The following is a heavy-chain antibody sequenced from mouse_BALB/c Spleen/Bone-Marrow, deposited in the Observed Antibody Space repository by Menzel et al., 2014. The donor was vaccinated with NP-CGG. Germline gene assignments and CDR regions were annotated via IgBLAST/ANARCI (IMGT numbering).Heavy chain of an antibody. J-gene: IGHJ2*01. CDR1: GFTFSSYT. V-gene: IGHV5-6-4*01. CDR3: TRRGDYDGYFDY. Sequence: EVKLVESGGGLVKPGGSLKLSCAASGFTFSSYTMSWVRQTPEKRLEWVATISSGGSYTYYPDSVKGRFTISRDNAKNTLYLQMSSLKSEGTAMYYCTRRGDYDGYFDYWGQGTTLTVSS. CDR2: ISSGGSYT. D-gene: IGHD2-3*01.